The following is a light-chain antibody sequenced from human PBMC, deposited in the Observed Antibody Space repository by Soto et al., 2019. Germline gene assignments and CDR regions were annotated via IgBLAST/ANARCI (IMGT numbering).Light chain of an antibody. CDR3: RSYTSSSSLVV. J-gene: IGLJ2*01. V-gene: IGLV2-14*01. Sequence: QSALTQPASVSGSPGQSITISCTGTSSDVGGYNYVSWYQQHPGKAPKLMIYEVSNRPSGVSNRFSGSKSGNTASLTISGLQAEDEADYSCRSYTSSSSLVVFGGGTNLPVL. CDR1: SSDVGGYNY. CDR2: EVS.